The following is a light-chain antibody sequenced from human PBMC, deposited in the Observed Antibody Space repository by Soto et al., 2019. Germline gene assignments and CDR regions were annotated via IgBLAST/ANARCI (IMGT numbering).Light chain of an antibody. CDR2: NAS. V-gene: IGKV1-39*01. CDR1: QSITTY. Sequence: DIQMTQSPSSLSTSVGDGITITCRASQSITTYVNWYQHKPGQAPKLLIYNASSLQSGVPSRFRGSGSETDFTLTISSLQPEDFATYYCHQSYSNPRSFGQGTKVEIK. J-gene: IGKJ1*01. CDR3: HQSYSNPRS.